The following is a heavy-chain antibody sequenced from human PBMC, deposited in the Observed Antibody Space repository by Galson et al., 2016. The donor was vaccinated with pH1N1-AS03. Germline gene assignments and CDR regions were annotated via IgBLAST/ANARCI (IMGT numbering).Heavy chain of an antibody. V-gene: IGHV3-53*01. J-gene: IGHJ4*02. Sequence: SLRLSCAASGFTVSSNYMSWVRQAPGRGLEWVSFIYNGGSTLYADSVKGRFTISRDNSKNTLYLQMDSLRAEDTAVYYCAREPYHPPYFDYWGQGTLVTVFS. CDR3: AREPYHPPYFDY. CDR2: IYNGGST. CDR1: GFTVSSNY.